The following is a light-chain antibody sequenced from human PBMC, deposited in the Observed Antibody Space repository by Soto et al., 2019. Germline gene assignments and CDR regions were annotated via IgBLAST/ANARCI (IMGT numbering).Light chain of an antibody. J-gene: IGLJ3*02. CDR2: DVN. V-gene: IGLV2-11*01. CDR1: SSDVGGYNY. Sequence: QSALTQPRSVSGSPGQPVTISCTGTSSDVGGYNYVSWYQQHPGKAPKVMIYDVNKRPSGVPDRFSGSKSGNTASLTISGLQAEDEADYYCCSYAGSYILVFGGGTKVTVL. CDR3: CSYAGSYILV.